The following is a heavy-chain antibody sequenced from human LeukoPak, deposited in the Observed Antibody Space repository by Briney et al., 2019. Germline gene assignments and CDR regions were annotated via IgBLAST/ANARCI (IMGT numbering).Heavy chain of an antibody. Sequence: GGSLRLSCAASGFTVSSNYMSWVRQAPGKGLEWVSVIYSGGSTYYADSVKGRFTISIDNSKNTLYLQKNSLRAEDTAVYYCARYGDYYFDYWAREPWSPSPQ. J-gene: IGHJ4*02. CDR1: GFTVSSNY. V-gene: IGHV3-53*01. CDR3: ARYGDYYFDY. CDR2: IYSGGST. D-gene: IGHD4-17*01.